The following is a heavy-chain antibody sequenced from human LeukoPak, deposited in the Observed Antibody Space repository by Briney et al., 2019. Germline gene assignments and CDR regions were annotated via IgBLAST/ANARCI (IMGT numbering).Heavy chain of an antibody. V-gene: IGHV3-23*01. Sequence: PGGSLRLSCAASGFTFSSYVMSWVRQAPRKGLEWVSAISGSGATTYYADSVKGRFTISRDNSKNTLYLHMNSLRAEDTAVYYCAKRVSGTTFYWGQGTLVTVSS. CDR2: ISGSGATT. J-gene: IGHJ4*02. D-gene: IGHD1-1*01. CDR3: AKRVSGTTFY. CDR1: GFTFSSYV.